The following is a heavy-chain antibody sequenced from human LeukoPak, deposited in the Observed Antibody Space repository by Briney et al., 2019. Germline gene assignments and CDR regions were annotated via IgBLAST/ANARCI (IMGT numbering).Heavy chain of an antibody. CDR1: GGSISSSSYC. V-gene: IGHV4-39*01. CDR2: LCYNENT. CDR3: ARYGSSWHSFDY. J-gene: IGHJ4*02. Sequence: SETLSLTCTVSGGSISSSSYCWGWIRQPPGKGLEWIGTLCYNENTYYNPSLKSRVTVSVDTSKNQFSLKLNSVTAADTAVYYCARYGSSWHSFDYWGQGILVTASS. D-gene: IGHD6-13*01.